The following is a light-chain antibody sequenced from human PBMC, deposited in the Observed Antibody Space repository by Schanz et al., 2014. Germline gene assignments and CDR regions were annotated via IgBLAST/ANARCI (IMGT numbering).Light chain of an antibody. CDR3: CSYAGSNNLV. J-gene: IGLJ2*01. CDR1: SSDVGGYNY. CDR2: EVS. Sequence: QSALTQPASVSGSPGQSVTISCTGTSSDVGGYNYVSWYQQHPGKAPKLMISEVSKRPSGVPDRFSGSKSGNTASLTVSGLQTEDGADYYCCSYAGSNNLVFGGGTKLTVL. V-gene: IGLV2-8*01.